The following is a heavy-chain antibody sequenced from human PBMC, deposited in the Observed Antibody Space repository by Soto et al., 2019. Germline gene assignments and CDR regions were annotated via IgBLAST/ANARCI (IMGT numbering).Heavy chain of an antibody. Sequence: QVQLVQSGAEVKKPGSSVKVSCKASGGTISRYSITWVRQAPGHGLEWIGRVIPIFGIPTYAQKFQGRVTITADESTSTAYMELSSLRSDDTAVYYCAREDRDRETGLVPAAIDGRDVWGQGTTVTVSS. CDR1: GGTISRYS. CDR2: VIPIFGIP. CDR3: AREDRDRETGLVPAAIDGRDV. J-gene: IGHJ6*02. V-gene: IGHV1-69*08. D-gene: IGHD2-2*01.